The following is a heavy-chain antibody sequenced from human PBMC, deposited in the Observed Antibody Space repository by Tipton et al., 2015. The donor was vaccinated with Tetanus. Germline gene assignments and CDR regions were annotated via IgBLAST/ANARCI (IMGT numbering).Heavy chain of an antibody. V-gene: IGHV4-31*11. CDR3: ARLDCSGGYCSHLDF. CDR1: GGSISSGGYY. CDR2: IYYSGST. D-gene: IGHD2-15*01. J-gene: IGHJ4*02. Sequence: TLSLTCAVSGGSISSGGYYWSWIRQHPGKGLEWIGYIYYSGSTYYNPSLKSRVTISVDTSKNQFSLKLSSVTAADTAVYYCARLDCSGGYCSHLDFWGQGTLVTVSS.